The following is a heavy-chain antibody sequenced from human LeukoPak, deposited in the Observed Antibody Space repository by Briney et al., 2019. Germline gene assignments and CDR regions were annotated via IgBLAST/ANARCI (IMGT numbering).Heavy chain of an antibody. CDR2: INPSGGST. V-gene: IGHV1-46*01. D-gene: IGHD1-26*01. CDR1: GYTFTSYG. CDR3: ARVYRWELQAGAFDI. J-gene: IGHJ3*02. Sequence: ASVKVSCKASGYTFTSYGISWVRQAPGQGLEWMGIINPSGGSTSYAQKFQGRVTMTRDTSTSTVYMELSSLRSEDTAVYYCARVYRWELQAGAFDIWGQGTMVTVSS.